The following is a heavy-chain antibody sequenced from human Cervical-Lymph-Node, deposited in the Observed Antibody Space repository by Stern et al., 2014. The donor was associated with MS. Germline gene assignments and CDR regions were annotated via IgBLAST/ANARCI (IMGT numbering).Heavy chain of an antibody. CDR1: GDSISSYTHY. V-gene: IGHV4-39*01. Sequence: QVQLGQSGPGLVKPSETLSLTCAVSGDSISSYTHYCAWIRQPPGKGLEWIGSVFSSGATYYPPSHKSPSPISVDTPKNHFSLGLNSVTAADTAVYYCAKHACTGAACPFDLWGQGTLVTVSS. CDR2: VFSSGAT. CDR3: AKHACTGAACPFDL. J-gene: IGHJ4*02. D-gene: IGHD2-8*02.